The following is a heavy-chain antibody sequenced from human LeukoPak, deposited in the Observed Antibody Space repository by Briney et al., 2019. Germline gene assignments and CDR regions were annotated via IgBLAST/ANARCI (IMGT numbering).Heavy chain of an antibody. J-gene: IGHJ3*02. CDR3: AREYSIDAFDI. V-gene: IGHV3-21*01. Sequence: GGSLRLSCAASGFTFSSYSMNWVRQAPGKGLEWVSSISSSSSYIYYADSVKGRFTISRGNAKNSLYLQMNSLRAEDTAVYYCAREYSIDAFDIWGQGTMVTVSS. CDR2: ISSSSSYI. CDR1: GFTFSSYS. D-gene: IGHD5-12*01.